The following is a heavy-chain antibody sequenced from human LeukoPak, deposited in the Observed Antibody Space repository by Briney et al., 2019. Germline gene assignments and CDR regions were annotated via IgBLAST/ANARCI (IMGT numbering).Heavy chain of an antibody. CDR1: GGSISSGSYY. V-gene: IGHV4-61*01. CDR2: IYYSGNT. Sequence: SETLSLTCTVSGGSISSGSYYWSWIRQPPGKGLEWIGYIYYSGNTNYNPSLKSRVTISVDTSKNQFSLKLSSVTAADTAAYYCARAPSHDSSGYYSYWGQGTLVTVSS. J-gene: IGHJ4*02. D-gene: IGHD3-22*01. CDR3: ARAPSHDSSGYYSY.